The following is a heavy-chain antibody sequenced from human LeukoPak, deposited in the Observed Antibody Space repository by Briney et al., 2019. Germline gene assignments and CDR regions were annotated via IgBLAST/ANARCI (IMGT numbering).Heavy chain of an antibody. CDR1: GGSIGNYY. Sequence: SETLSLTCTVSGGSIGNYYWSWIRQPPGKGLEWIGYIYHSGSTNYNPSLKSRVTISVDTSENQSSLKLSSVTAADTAVYYCARDQYSTSWYGAFDYWGQGTLVTVSS. V-gene: IGHV4-59*01. J-gene: IGHJ4*02. CDR2: IYHSGST. CDR3: ARDQYSTSWYGAFDY. D-gene: IGHD6-13*01.